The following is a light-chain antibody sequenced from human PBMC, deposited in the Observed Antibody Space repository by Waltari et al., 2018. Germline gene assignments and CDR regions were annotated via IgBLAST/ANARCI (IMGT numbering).Light chain of an antibody. V-gene: IGKV3-15*01. CDR1: QSLSSN. CDR3: QERGRT. J-gene: IGKJ1*01. Sequence: IVMTQSPATLSVSPGEGPTLSCKASQSLSSNLAWYQQKPGQLPRLLIYGASTRATGIPARFSGSGSGTEFTLTISSLQAEDFAVYYCQERGRTFGQGTKVEIK. CDR2: GAS.